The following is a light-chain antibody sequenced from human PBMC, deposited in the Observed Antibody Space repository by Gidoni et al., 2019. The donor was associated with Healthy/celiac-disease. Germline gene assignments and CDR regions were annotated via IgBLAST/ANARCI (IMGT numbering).Light chain of an antibody. CDR3: QQRSNWPRT. CDR2: DAS. J-gene: IGKJ1*01. CDR1: QSVSSY. V-gene: IGKV3-11*01. Sequence: EIVLTEYPATLSLSPGERATLSCRASQSVSSYLAWYQQKPGQAPRLLIYDASNRATGIPARFSGSGSGTDFTLTISSLEPEDFAVYYCQQRSNWPRTFGQXTKVEIK.